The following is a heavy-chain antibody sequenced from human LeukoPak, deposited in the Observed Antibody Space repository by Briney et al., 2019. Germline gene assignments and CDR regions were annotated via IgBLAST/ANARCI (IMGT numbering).Heavy chain of an antibody. J-gene: IGHJ3*01. V-gene: IGHV3-48*03. CDR3: ARESGEGSGSADGFDV. CDR1: GFTLSNYA. D-gene: IGHD3-10*01. Sequence: GGSLRLSCAASGFTLSNYAMNGVRQAPGKGLEWVSYISSGGRNIYYADSVKGRFTISRDNAKNSLSLQMNSLRGEDTAVYYCARESGEGSGSADGFDVWGQGTVVTVSS. CDR2: ISSGGRNI.